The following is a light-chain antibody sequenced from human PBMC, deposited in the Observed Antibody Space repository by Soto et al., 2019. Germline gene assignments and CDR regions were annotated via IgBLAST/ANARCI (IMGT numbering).Light chain of an antibody. CDR1: QGMFSH. V-gene: IGKV3-11*01. CDR3: QQRYTWPLS. Sequence: IVLTQSPATLSLSPGERATLSCRASQGMFSHLDWFQQQPGQAPRLLIYATYNRASGVPARFSGSGSGTDFTLTISSLEPEDFAVYYCQQRYTWPLSFGGGTKVEIK. J-gene: IGKJ4*01. CDR2: ATY.